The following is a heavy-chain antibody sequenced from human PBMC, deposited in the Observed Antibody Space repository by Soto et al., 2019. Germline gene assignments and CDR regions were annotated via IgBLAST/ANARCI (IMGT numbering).Heavy chain of an antibody. CDR3: GRIHPETRIAEYDFDF. D-gene: IGHD6-13*01. CDR1: GFTFSSYS. J-gene: IGHJ4*02. CDR2: ISTISNYI. V-gene: IGHV3-21*01. Sequence: GGSLRLSCVASGFTFSSYSMNWVRQAPGKGLEWVSAISTISNYIYYADSVKGRFTISRDNAKNSLYLQMNSLTAEDTAVYYCGRIHPETRIAEYDFDFWGQGTLVTVSS.